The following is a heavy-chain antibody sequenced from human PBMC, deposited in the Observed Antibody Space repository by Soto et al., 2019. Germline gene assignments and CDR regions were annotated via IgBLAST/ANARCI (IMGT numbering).Heavy chain of an antibody. CDR2: ISPNNDNT. J-gene: IGHJ4*02. CDR3: ARDDCFGATCYIGDS. CDR1: GYTFTTSG. D-gene: IGHD2-15*01. Sequence: QVQLVQSGAEVKMPGASVKVSCKATGYTFTTSGIDWVRQAPGQAPEWVGRISPNNDNTHLAQKFQGRVTMTADTSTSSVYMELRSLRSDDTAVYYCARDDCFGATCYIGDSWGQGTLVSVSS. V-gene: IGHV1-18*01.